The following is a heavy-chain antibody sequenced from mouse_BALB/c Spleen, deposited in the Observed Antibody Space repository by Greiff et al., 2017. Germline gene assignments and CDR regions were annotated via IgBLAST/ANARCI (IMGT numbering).Heavy chain of an antibody. J-gene: IGHJ3*01. D-gene: IGHD2-14*01. CDR3: ARGRYDAAWFAY. V-gene: IGHV1S56*01. Sequence: QVQLQQSGPELVKPGASVRISCKASGYTFTSYYIHWVKQRPGQGLEWIGWIYPGNVNTKYNEKFKGKATLTADKSSSTAYMQLSSLTSEDSAVYFCARGRYDAAWFAYWGQGTLVTVSA. CDR2: IYPGNVNT. CDR1: GYTFTSYY.